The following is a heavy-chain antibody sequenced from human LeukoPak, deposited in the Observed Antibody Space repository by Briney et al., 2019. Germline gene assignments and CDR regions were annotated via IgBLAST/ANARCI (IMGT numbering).Heavy chain of an antibody. J-gene: IGHJ4*02. CDR1: GFTVSSNY. CDR3: AKDARWLQLNFDY. V-gene: IGHV3-53*01. Sequence: GGSLRLSCAASGFTVSSNYMSWVRQAPGKGLEWVSVIYSGGSTYYADSVKGRFTISRDNSKNTLYLQMNSLRAEDTAVYYCAKDARWLQLNFDYWGQGTLVTVSS. CDR2: IYSGGST. D-gene: IGHD5-24*01.